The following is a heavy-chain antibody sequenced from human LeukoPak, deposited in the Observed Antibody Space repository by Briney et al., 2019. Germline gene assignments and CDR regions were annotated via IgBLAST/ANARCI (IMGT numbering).Heavy chain of an antibody. V-gene: IGHV3-66*01. CDR3: AREYSSSSGRAFDI. J-gene: IGHJ3*02. CDR1: GFTVSNNY. CDR2: IYSTGTT. D-gene: IGHD6-6*01. Sequence: GGSLRLSCAASGFTVSNNYMSWVRQAPGKGLEWVSVIYSTGTTYYADSVKGRFTISRDNSKNSLYLQMNSLRAEDTAVYYCAREYSSSSGRAFDIWGQGTMVTVSS.